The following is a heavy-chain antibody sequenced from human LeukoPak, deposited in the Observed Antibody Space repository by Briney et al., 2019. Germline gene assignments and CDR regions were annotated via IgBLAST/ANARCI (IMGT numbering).Heavy chain of an antibody. CDR1: GGSISSYY. V-gene: IGHV4-4*08. Sequence: SETLSLTCTVSGGSISSYYWSWIRQPPGKGLEWIGRIYTSGSTNYNPSLKSRVTISVDTSKNQFSLKLSSVTAADTAVYYCARVGFYYDSSGYYTHYYYMDVWGKGTTVTVSS. CDR3: ARVGFYYDSSGYYTHYYYMDV. CDR2: IYTSGST. J-gene: IGHJ6*03. D-gene: IGHD3-22*01.